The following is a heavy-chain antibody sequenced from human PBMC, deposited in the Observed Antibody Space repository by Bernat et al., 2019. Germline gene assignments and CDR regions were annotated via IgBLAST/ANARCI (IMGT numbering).Heavy chain of an antibody. CDR3: AREGIQFLADDALDI. J-gene: IGHJ3*02. D-gene: IGHD3-3*01. V-gene: IGHV3-30*01. Sequence: QVQLVESGGGVVQPGRSLRLSCAASGFTFSSYPMYWVRQAPGKGLEWVAVVSYDGSNKFYADSVKGRFTISRDNSKNTLFLQMNSLRAEDTAVYYFAREGIQFLADDALDIWGQGTMVTVSS. CDR2: VSYDGSNK. CDR1: GFTFSSYP.